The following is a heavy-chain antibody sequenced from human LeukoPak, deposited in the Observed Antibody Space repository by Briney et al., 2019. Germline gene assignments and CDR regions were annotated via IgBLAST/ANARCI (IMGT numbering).Heavy chain of an antibody. D-gene: IGHD3-3*01. CDR3: ARKAVDFWSGYYTR. J-gene: IGHJ4*02. V-gene: IGHV4-31*03. CDR1: GGSISSGGYY. Sequence: SETLSLTCTVSGGSISSGGYYWSWIRQHPGKGLEWIGYIYYSGSTYYNLSLKSRVTISVDTSKNQFSLKLSSVTAADTAVHYCARKAVDFWSGYYTRWGQGTLVTVSS. CDR2: IYYSGST.